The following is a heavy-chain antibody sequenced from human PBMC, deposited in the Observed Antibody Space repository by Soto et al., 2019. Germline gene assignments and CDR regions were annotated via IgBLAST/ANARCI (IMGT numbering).Heavy chain of an antibody. Sequence: GGSLRLSCAASGFTFSDYYMSWIRQAPGKGLEWVSYISSSSSYTNYADSVKGRFTISRDNAKNSLYLQMNSLRAEDTAVYYCASSYYDSSGHAFDSWAKGTMATFPS. CDR1: GFTFSDYY. CDR2: ISSSSSYT. D-gene: IGHD3-22*01. J-gene: IGHJ3*02. V-gene: IGHV3-11*06. CDR3: ASSYYDSSGHAFDS.